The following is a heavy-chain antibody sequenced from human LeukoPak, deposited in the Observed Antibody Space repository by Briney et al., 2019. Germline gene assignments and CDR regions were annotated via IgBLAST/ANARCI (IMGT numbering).Heavy chain of an antibody. J-gene: IGHJ4*02. V-gene: IGHV3-30*02. Sequence: PGGSLRPSCAASGFTFSSYGMHWVRQAPGKGLEWVAFIRYDGSNKYCADSVKGRFTISRDNSKNTLYLQMNSLRAEDTAVYYCAKDFYGDYSGSCFDYWGQGTLVTVSS. CDR3: AKDFYGDYSGSCFDY. CDR2: IRYDGSNK. CDR1: GFTFSSYG. D-gene: IGHD4-17*01.